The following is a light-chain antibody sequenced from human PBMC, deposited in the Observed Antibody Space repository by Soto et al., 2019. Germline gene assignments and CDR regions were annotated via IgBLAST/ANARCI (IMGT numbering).Light chain of an antibody. CDR3: SSYAGSLVV. Sequence: QAVVTQPPSASGSPGQSVTISCTGTSSDIGAYNYVSWYRQYPDKAPKLLVYQATKRPSGVPDRFSGSKSGNTAALTVSGLQAEDEAVYYCSSYAGSLVVFGGGTKLTVL. CDR2: QAT. J-gene: IGLJ2*01. CDR1: SSDIGAYNY. V-gene: IGLV2-8*01.